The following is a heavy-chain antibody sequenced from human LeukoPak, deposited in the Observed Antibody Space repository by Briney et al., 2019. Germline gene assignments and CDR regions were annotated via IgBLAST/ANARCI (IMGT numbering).Heavy chain of an antibody. D-gene: IGHD4-17*01. Sequence: DPGGSLRLSCAASGFTFSSYGMHWVRQAPGKGLEWVAVIWYDGSNKYYADSVKGRFTISRDNSKNTLYLQMNSLRAEDTAVYYCARERYPQDYGDPYDAFDIWGQGTMVTVSS. CDR3: ARERYPQDYGDPYDAFDI. J-gene: IGHJ3*02. CDR1: GFTFSSYG. CDR2: IWYDGSNK. V-gene: IGHV3-33*01.